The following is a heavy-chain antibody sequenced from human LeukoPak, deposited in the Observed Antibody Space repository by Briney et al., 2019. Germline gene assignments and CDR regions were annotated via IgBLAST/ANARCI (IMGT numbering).Heavy chain of an antibody. CDR1: GFTSSIYW. V-gene: IGHV3-7*01. Sequence: GGSLRLSCVVSGFTSSIYWMSWVRQAPGKGLGWVANINPAGSVTYYVDSVRGRFTISRDNAKNSVLLQMNSLRGDDTAVYYCASAGSGGWALGGQGTLVTVSS. CDR2: INPAGSVT. J-gene: IGHJ4*02. CDR3: ASAGSGGWAL. D-gene: IGHD2-15*01.